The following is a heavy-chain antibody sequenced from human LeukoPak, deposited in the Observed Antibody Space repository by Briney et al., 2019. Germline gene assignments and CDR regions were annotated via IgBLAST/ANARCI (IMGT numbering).Heavy chain of an antibody. CDR3: ARGPDYYDSSGYSDY. CDR1: GYIFTGYS. Sequence: ASVKVSCKASGYIFTGYSIHWVRQAPGQGLEWMGWINPNSGGTNYAQKFQGRVTMTRDTSISTAYMELSRLRSDDTAVYYCARGPDYYDSSGYSDYWGQGTLVTVSS. J-gene: IGHJ4*02. V-gene: IGHV1-2*02. D-gene: IGHD3-22*01. CDR2: INPNSGGT.